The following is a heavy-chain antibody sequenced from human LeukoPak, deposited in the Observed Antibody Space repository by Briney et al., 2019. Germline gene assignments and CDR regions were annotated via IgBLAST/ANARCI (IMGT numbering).Heavy chain of an antibody. CDR3: ARDLKQYDFWSGYYGN. Sequence: GGSLRLSGAASGFTFSDYYMSWIRQAPGKGLEWVSYISSSGSTIYYADSVKGRFTISRDNAKNSLYLQMNSLRAEDTAVYYCARDLKQYDFWSGYYGNWGQGTLVTVSS. CDR1: GFTFSDYY. J-gene: IGHJ4*02. V-gene: IGHV3-11*04. D-gene: IGHD3-3*01. CDR2: ISSSGSTI.